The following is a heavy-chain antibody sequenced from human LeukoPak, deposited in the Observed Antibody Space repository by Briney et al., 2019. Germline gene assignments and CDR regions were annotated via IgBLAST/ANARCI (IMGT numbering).Heavy chain of an antibody. D-gene: IGHD3-16*01. CDR1: GGSISSYY. J-gene: IGHJ4*02. CDR3: ARGGGADY. CDR2: IYYSGST. Sequence: SETLSLTCTVSGGSISSYYWSWIRQPPGKGLEWIGYIYYSGSTNYNPSLKSRVTISVDTSKNQFSLKLSSVTAGDTAVYYCARGGGADYWGQGTLVTVSS. V-gene: IGHV4-59*01.